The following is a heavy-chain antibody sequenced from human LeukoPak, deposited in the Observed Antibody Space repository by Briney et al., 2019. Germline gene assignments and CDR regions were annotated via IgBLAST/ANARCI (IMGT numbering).Heavy chain of an antibody. Sequence: SETLSFTCIVSGGFISNSIYYWASLRQPPGAGLERIGSIHYSGKTYYFPSIKSRVTMSVDTSKNQFSLNLSSATAADTAVYYCARRCGGCCYSKMGLDLWGQGTAVTVSS. V-gene: IGHV4-39*01. CDR3: ARRCGGCCYSKMGLDL. CDR2: IHYSGKT. D-gene: IGHD2-21*02. J-gene: IGHJ5*02. CDR1: GGFISNSIYY.